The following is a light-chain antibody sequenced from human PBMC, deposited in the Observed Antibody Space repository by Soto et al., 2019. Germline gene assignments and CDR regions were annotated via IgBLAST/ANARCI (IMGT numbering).Light chain of an antibody. Sequence: DIQMTQSPSSLSASVGDRVTITFRASQSISSYLHWYQQKPGKAPQLLIYAASSLQSGVPSKFSGSGSGTDFTLTISSLQPEDFATYYCQQSYSTPWTFGQGTKVEI. CDR3: QQSYSTPWT. J-gene: IGKJ1*01. CDR2: AAS. CDR1: QSISSY. V-gene: IGKV1-39*01.